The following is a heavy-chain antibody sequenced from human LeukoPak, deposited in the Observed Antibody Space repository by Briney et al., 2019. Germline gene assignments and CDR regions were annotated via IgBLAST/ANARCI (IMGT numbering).Heavy chain of an antibody. D-gene: IGHD2-2*01. CDR3: ARQELYCSSTSCYGSAFDY. J-gene: IGHJ4*02. V-gene: IGHV4-59*08. CDR2: FYYSGST. CDR1: GGSISSYY. Sequence: SEALSLTCTVSGGSISSYYWSWIRPPPGKGRWWIGYFYYSGSTNYNPSLKSRVTISVDTSKTQFSLKLSSVTAADTAVYYCARQELYCSSTSCYGSAFDYWGQGTLVTVSS.